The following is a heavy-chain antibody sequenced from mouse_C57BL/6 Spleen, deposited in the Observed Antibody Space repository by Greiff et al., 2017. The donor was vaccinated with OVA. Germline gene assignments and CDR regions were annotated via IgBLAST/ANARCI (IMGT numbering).Heavy chain of an antibody. CDR1: GYTFTSYW. CDR2: IDPSDSYT. CDR3: ARGGLWHEAGAWFAY. Sequence: QVQLQQPGAELVRPGTSVKLSCKASGYTFTSYWMHWVKQRPGQGLEWIGVIDPSDSYTNYNQKFKGKATLTVDTSSSTAYMQLSSLTSEDSAVYYCARGGLWHEAGAWFAYWGQGTLVTVSA. D-gene: IGHD1-1*02. J-gene: IGHJ3*01. V-gene: IGHV1-59*01.